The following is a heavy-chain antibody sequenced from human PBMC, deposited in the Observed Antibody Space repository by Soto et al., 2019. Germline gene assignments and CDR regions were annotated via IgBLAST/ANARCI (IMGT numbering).Heavy chain of an antibody. Sequence: PGGSLRLSCIASGFTFTNYAMNWVRQAPGKGLEWISTISSSGGNTYYADSVRGRFTVSRDNSKNTLYLQINNLRPEDTAIYYCANPRGRTTYYFDYWGRGTLVTVSS. J-gene: IGHJ4*02. CDR3: ANPRGRTTYYFDY. D-gene: IGHD1-1*01. CDR2: ISSSGGNT. V-gene: IGHV3-23*01. CDR1: GFTFTNYA.